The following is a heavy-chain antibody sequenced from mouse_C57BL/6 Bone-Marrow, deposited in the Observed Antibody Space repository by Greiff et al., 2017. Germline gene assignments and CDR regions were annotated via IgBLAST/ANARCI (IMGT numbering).Heavy chain of an antibody. D-gene: IGHD3-2*02. CDR1: GYTFTDYY. CDR3: AREEAQATAWFSY. CDR2: IYPGSGNT. Sequence: QVQLQQSGAELVRPGASVKLSCKASGYTFTDYYINWVKQRPGQGLEWIARIYPGSGNTYYNEKFKGKATLTAEKSSSTAYMPLSSLTSEDSAVYFCAREEAQATAWFSYWGQVTLVTVSA. J-gene: IGHJ3*01. V-gene: IGHV1-76*01.